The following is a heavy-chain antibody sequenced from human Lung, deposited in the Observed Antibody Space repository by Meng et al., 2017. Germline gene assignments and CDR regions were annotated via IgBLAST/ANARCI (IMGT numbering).Heavy chain of an antibody. D-gene: IGHD3-10*01. V-gene: IGHV4-34*01. CDR2: INHGGST. J-gene: IGHJ4*02. CDR1: GGSSSGSY. Sequence: VPLPQLAGGRLSPSDNLSLTCAVYGGSSSGSYWSWIRQSSAKGLEWIGKINHGGSTNYNPSLESRVTISVDTPKNQFSLRLTSMTVADTAVYYCARERHSTIIRGVIDFWGQGALVTVSS. CDR3: ARERHSTIIRGVIDF.